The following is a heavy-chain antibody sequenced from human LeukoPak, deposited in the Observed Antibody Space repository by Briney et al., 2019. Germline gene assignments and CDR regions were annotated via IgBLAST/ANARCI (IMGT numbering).Heavy chain of an antibody. Sequence: SETLSRTCTVSGGTISSYYWNWIRQRPGKELMWIGYIPDSGSNKYNHSLQSRVTISVDASKNQFCRKLSSVTAANTAVYYWARWYYSGWAFDYWGQGTLVTVSS. CDR3: ARWYYSGWAFDY. CDR2: IPDSGSN. V-gene: IGHV4-59*08. D-gene: IGHD6-19*01. CDR1: GGTISSYY. J-gene: IGHJ4*02.